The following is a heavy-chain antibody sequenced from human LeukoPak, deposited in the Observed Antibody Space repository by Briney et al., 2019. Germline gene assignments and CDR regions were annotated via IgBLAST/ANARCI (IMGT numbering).Heavy chain of an antibody. CDR3: AKGVGYGGMDV. J-gene: IGHJ6*02. CDR2: ISYDGHNE. Sequence: GGSLRLSCAASGFTFSGYGMHWVRQAPGKGLEWVAVISYDGHNEYYADSVKGRFTISRDNSKNTVYVQINSLRAEDTAVYYCAKGVGYGGMDVWGQGTTVTVSS. D-gene: IGHD2-8*01. CDR1: GFTFSGYG. V-gene: IGHV3-30*18.